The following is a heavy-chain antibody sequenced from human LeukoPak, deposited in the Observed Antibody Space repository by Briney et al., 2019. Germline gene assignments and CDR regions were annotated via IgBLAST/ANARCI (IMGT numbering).Heavy chain of an antibody. D-gene: IGHD5-18*01. CDR2: ISAYNGNT. CDR3: ARGRGGRRYSYGDGYYFDY. Sequence: ASVKVSCKASGYTFTSYGISWVRQAPGQGLEWMGWISAYNGNTNYALKLQGRVTMTTDTSTSTAYMELRSLRSDDTAVCYCARGRGGRRYSYGDGYYFDYWGQGTLVTVSS. J-gene: IGHJ4*02. V-gene: IGHV1-18*01. CDR1: GYTFTSYG.